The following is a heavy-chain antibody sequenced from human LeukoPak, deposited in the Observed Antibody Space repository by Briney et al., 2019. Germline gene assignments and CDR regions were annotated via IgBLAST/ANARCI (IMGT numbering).Heavy chain of an antibody. V-gene: IGHV4-59*01. CDR2: IYYSGST. J-gene: IGHJ4*02. Sequence: SETLSLTCTVSGGSISSYYWSWIRQPPGKGLEWIGYIYYSGSTNYNPSLKSRVTISVDTSKNQFSLRLNSVTAADTAVYFCARDPSTWHFDYWGQGTLVTVSS. D-gene: IGHD6-13*01. CDR1: GGSISSYY. CDR3: ARDPSTWHFDY.